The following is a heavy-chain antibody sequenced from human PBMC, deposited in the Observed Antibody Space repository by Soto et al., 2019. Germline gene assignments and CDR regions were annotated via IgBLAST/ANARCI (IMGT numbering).Heavy chain of an antibody. D-gene: IGHD6-13*01. CDR2: IYPGDSDT. CDR3: ARLPESRLGVVPYSSSWYGMDV. V-gene: IGHV5-51*01. CDR1: GYSFTSYW. Sequence: GESLKISCKGSGYSFTSYWIGWVRQMPGKGLEWMGIIYPGDSDTRYSPSFQGQVTISADKSISTAYLQWSSLKASDTAMYYCARLPESRLGVVPYSSSWYGMDVWGQGTTVTVSS. J-gene: IGHJ6*02.